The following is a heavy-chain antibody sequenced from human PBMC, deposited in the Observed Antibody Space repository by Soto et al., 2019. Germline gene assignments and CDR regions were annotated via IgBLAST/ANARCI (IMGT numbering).Heavy chain of an antibody. Sequence: QVQLVESGGGVVQPGRSLRLSCAASGFTFNSYAVHWVRQAPGKGLEWVAVISYDGSHQYYTDSVKGRFTISRDSSKNTVYLQMNSLRAEDKAVYYCVRDKLGGSGSYTLDYWGQGTLVTVSS. CDR1: GFTFNSYA. D-gene: IGHD3-10*01. CDR3: VRDKLGGSGSYTLDY. J-gene: IGHJ4*02. CDR2: ISYDGSHQ. V-gene: IGHV3-30-3*01.